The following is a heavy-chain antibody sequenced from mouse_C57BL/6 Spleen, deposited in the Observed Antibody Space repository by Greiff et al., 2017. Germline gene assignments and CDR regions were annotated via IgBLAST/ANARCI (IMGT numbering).Heavy chain of an antibody. D-gene: IGHD2-2*01. J-gene: IGHJ2*01. CDR3: AREYGYDRYYFDD. Sequence: QVQLQQSGAELVRPGTSVKMSCKASGYTFTNYWIGWAKQRPGHGLEWIGDIYPGGGYTNYNEKFKGKATLTADKSSSTAYMQFSSLTSEDTAIYYCAREYGYDRYYFDDWGQGTTLTVSS. CDR2: IYPGGGYT. CDR1: GYTFTNYW. V-gene: IGHV1-63*01.